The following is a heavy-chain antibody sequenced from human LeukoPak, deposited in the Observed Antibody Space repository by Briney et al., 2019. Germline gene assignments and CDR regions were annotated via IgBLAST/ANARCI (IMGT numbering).Heavy chain of an antibody. J-gene: IGHJ4*02. CDR1: GFTFSSYS. D-gene: IGHD5-18*01. Sequence: GGSLRLSCAASGFTFSSYSMNWVRQVPGKGLEWVSSISSSSSYIYYADSVKGRFTISRDNAKNSLYLQMNSLRAEDTAVYYCAREGNGYSYNYWGQGTLVTVSS. V-gene: IGHV3-21*01. CDR2: ISSSSSYI. CDR3: AREGNGYSYNY.